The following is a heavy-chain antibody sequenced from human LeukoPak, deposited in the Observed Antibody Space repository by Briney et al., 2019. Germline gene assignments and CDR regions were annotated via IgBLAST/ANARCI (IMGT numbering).Heavy chain of an antibody. Sequence: GESLKISCQGSGYSFTSYWIGWVRQAPGQGLEWMGWISAYNGNTNYAQKLQGRVTMTTDTSTSTAYMELRSLRSDDTAVYYCARGGGPFDWLFPFDYWGQGTLVTVSS. CDR1: GYSFTSYW. V-gene: IGHV1-18*04. J-gene: IGHJ4*02. CDR3: ARGGGPFDWLFPFDY. CDR2: ISAYNGNT. D-gene: IGHD3-9*01.